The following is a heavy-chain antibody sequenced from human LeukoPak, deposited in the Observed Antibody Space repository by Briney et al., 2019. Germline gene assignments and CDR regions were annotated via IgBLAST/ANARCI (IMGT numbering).Heavy chain of an antibody. Sequence: ASVTVSFKASGYTCTDYYIHWVRQAPGLGLEWMGWTNPHSGGSSYAQTFQGRVTMTRDTSISTAYMELSRLTSDDTAVFYCARGVVVSRSGWYDYWGQGALVTVSS. J-gene: IGHJ4*02. CDR1: GYTCTDYY. V-gene: IGHV1-2*02. CDR2: TNPHSGGS. D-gene: IGHD6-19*01. CDR3: ARGVVVSRSGWYDY.